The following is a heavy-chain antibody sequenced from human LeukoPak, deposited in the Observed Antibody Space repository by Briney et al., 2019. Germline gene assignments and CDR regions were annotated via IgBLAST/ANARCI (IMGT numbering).Heavy chain of an antibody. V-gene: IGHV3-30*01. Sequence: GGSLRLSCAASGFTFSSYAMHWVRQAPGKGLEWVAVISYDGSNKYYADSVKGRFTISRDNSKNTLYLQMNSLRAEDTAVYYCARGFFRDPIPAEFPYYFDYWGQGTLVTVSS. CDR3: ARGFFRDPIPAEFPYYFDY. J-gene: IGHJ4*02. CDR2: ISYDGSNK. CDR1: GFTFSSYA. D-gene: IGHD2-2*01.